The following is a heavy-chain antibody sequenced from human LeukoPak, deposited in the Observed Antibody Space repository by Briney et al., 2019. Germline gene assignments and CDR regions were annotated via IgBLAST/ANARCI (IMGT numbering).Heavy chain of an antibody. Sequence: SETLSLTGTGAGGSSSTYYWIWIRQPPGKGLVGMGYIYYSWSTNYNPSLKSRVTISVDTSKNQFSLKVSSVTAADTAVYYCARGAVLSDYYYYYGMDVWGQGTTVTAYS. CDR1: GGSSSTYY. CDR3: ARGAVLSDYYYYYGMDV. CDR2: IYYSWST. V-gene: IGHV4-59*01. J-gene: IGHJ6*02. D-gene: IGHD4/OR15-4a*01.